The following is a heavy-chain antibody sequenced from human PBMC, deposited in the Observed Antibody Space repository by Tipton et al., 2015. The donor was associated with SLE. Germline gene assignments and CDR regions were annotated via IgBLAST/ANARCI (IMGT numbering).Heavy chain of an antibody. CDR2: IYYDGST. Sequence: TLSLTCTVSGASISSGAYYWSWIRQHPGKGLEWIGNIYYDGSTYYNPSLKSRITISVDTSRNQLSLRLTSVIAADTAVYYCAGGYCSAGTCRPFDYWGQGTLVTVSS. V-gene: IGHV4-31*03. CDR3: AGGYCSAGTCRPFDY. J-gene: IGHJ4*02. D-gene: IGHD2-15*01. CDR1: GASISSGAYY.